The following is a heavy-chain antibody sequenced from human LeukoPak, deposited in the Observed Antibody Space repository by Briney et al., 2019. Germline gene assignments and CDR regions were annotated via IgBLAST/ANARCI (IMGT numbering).Heavy chain of an antibody. D-gene: IGHD3-3*01. J-gene: IGHJ6*03. V-gene: IGHV1-2*02. Sequence: ASVTVSFKCSGSACTTYYIHWVRKGPGQGLGWMGWMNPNSGDTDYAQKFQGTVTITRATYIITAYMELTRRRSHGTALYYCGRNATSGYYYYYMDVWGKGTTVTVSS. CDR1: GSACTTYY. CDR2: MNPNSGDT. CDR3: GRNATSGYYYYYMDV.